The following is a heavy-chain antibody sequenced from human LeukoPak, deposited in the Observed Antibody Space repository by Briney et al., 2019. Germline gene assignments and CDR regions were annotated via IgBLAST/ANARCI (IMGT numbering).Heavy chain of an antibody. D-gene: IGHD3-22*01. V-gene: IGHV4-61*09. J-gene: IGHJ4*02. CDR1: GGSVSTGSYY. CDR3: ARENYYDSSGYYRQNLFDY. CDR2: IHTSGTM. Sequence: SETLSLTCTVSGGSVSTGSYYWSWIRQPAGRGLEWIGHIHTSGTMNYNASLKSRVRISVETSKNQFSLRLSSVTAADTAVYYCARENYYDSSGYYRQNLFDYWGQGTLVTVSS.